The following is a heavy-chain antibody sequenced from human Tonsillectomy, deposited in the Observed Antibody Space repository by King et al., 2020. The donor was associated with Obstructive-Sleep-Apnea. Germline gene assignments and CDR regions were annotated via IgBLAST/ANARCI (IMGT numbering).Heavy chain of an antibody. CDR2: VYYSGST. CDR3: ARLYATRRYLDY. V-gene: IGHV4-59*08. Sequence: QLQESGPGLVKPSETLSLTCSVSGGSISNYYWGWIRQPPGKGLEWIGYVYYSGSTSYNPSLWSRVTMSVDTSKNQFSLKLSSLTAADTALYYCARLYATRRYLDYWGQGTLVTVSS. CDR1: GGSISNYY. D-gene: IGHD5-12*01. J-gene: IGHJ4*02.